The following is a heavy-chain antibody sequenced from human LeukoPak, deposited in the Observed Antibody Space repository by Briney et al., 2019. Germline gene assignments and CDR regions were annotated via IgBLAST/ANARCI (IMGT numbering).Heavy chain of an antibody. CDR3: ARDEIRYGSGSYCLATDY. CDR1: GYTFTSYG. D-gene: IGHD3-10*01. Sequence: GASVKVSCKASGYTFTSYGISWVRQAPGQGLEWMGWISAYNGNTSYAQKLQGRVTMTTDTSTSTAYMELRSLRSDDTAVYYCARDEIRYGSGSYCLATDYWGQGTLVTVSS. J-gene: IGHJ4*02. CDR2: ISAYNGNT. V-gene: IGHV1-18*01.